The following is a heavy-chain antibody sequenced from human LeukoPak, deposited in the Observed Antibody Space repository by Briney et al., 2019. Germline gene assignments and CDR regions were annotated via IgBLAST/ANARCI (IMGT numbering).Heavy chain of an antibody. CDR2: ISYDGSNK. D-gene: IGHD2/OR15-2a*01. CDR3: AKDLSATSN. CDR1: GFTFSSYA. V-gene: IGHV3-30*14. Sequence: GGSLRLSCAASGFTFSSYAMHWVRQAPGKGLEWVAVISYDGSNKYYADSVKGRFTISRDNSKNTLYLQMNSLRAEDTAVYYCAKDLSATSNWGQGTLVTVSS. J-gene: IGHJ4*02.